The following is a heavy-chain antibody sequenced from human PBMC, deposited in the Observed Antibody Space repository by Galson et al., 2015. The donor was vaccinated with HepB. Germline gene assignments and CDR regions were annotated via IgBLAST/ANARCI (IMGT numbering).Heavy chain of an antibody. J-gene: IGHJ3*02. CDR2: INTNTGNP. V-gene: IGHV7-4-1*02. Sequence: SVKVSCKASGYTFTSYAMNWVRQAPGQGLEWMGWINTNTGNPTYAQGFTGRFVFSLDTSVSTAYLQISSLKAEDTAVYYCARERRGVTSDVFDIWGQGTMFTVSS. CDR1: GYTFTSYA. CDR3: ARERRGVTSDVFDI. D-gene: IGHD3-10*01.